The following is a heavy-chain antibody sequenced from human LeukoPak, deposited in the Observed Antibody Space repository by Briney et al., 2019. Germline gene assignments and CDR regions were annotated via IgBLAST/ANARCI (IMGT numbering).Heavy chain of an antibody. Sequence: ASVKVSCKASGYTFTNYYINWVRQATGQGLEWMGWMNPTSGNTAYAQKFQGRVTITRNTSISTAYMELSSLRSEDTAVYYCARGATLFGVANDAFDIWGQGTMVTVSS. J-gene: IGHJ3*02. D-gene: IGHD3-3*01. CDR2: MNPTSGNT. CDR1: GYTFTNYY. CDR3: ARGATLFGVANDAFDI. V-gene: IGHV1-8*03.